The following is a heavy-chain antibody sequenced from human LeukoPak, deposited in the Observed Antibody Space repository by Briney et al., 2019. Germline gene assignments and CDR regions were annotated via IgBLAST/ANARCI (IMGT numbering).Heavy chain of an antibody. D-gene: IGHD3-22*01. Sequence: QSGGSLRLSCAASGFTVSSNYMSWVRQAPGKGLEWVSVIYSGGSTYYADSVKGRFTISRDNSNNTLYLQMNSLRADDTAIYYCAKDHVGMDMTVVVLDSWGLGTLVTVSS. CDR3: AKDHVGMDMTVVVLDS. V-gene: IGHV3-53*01. CDR2: IYSGGST. J-gene: IGHJ4*02. CDR1: GFTVSSNY.